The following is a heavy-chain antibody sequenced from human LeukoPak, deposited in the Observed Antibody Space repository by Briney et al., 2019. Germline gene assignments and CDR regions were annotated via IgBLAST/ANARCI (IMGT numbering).Heavy chain of an antibody. V-gene: IGHV4-39*01. CDR2: IYYSGST. J-gene: IGHJ4*02. Sequence: SETLSLTCTVSGGSISSSGYYWGWIRQPPGKGLEWIGTIYYSGSTYYNPSLKSRVTISVDTSKNQFSLKLSSVTAADTAVYYCARRTMVRGVIIPSFDYWGQGTLVTVSS. CDR3: ARRTMVRGVIIPSFDY. D-gene: IGHD3-10*01. CDR1: GGSISSSGYY.